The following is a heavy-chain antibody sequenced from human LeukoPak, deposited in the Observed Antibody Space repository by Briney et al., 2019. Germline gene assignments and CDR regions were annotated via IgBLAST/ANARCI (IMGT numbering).Heavy chain of an antibody. D-gene: IGHD3-10*01. V-gene: IGHV3-30-3*01. CDR3: ARVGYYSSGPFSYFDY. Sequence: PGRSLRLSCAASGFTFSRYAMHWVRQAPGKGLEWVAVISYDGSNEYYADSVKGRFTISRDSSENTLYLQMNSPRVEDTAVYYCARVGYYSSGPFSYFDYWGQGTLVTVSS. CDR2: ISYDGSNE. CDR1: GFTFSRYA. J-gene: IGHJ4*02.